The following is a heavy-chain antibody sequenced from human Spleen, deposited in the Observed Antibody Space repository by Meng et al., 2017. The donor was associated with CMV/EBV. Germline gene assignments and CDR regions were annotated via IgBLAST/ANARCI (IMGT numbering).Heavy chain of an antibody. CDR1: GFTFSSYA. J-gene: IGHJ5*02. Sequence: GESLKISCAASGFTFSSYAMSWVRQAPGKGLEWVSSISGSVGNTYYADSVKGRFTVSRDNSGDTLYLQMNSLRAEDTAVYYCAREEAMVGYYTNWFDTWGRGTLVTVSS. V-gene: IGHV3-23*01. CDR3: AREEAMVGYYTNWFDT. CDR2: ISGSVGNT. D-gene: IGHD2-2*03.